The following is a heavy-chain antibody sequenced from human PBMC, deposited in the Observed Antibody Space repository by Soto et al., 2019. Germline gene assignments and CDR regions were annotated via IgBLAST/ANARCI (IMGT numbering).Heavy chain of an antibody. Sequence: PSETLSLTCAVSGGSISSYYWSWIRQSPGKGLEWIGYIYYSGSTNYNPSLKSRVTISIDTSKNQFSLKLSSVTAADTAVYYCASLRYSYGKYYFDYWGQGTLVTVSS. CDR3: ASLRYSYGKYYFDY. J-gene: IGHJ4*02. CDR1: GGSISSYY. V-gene: IGHV4-59*08. D-gene: IGHD5-18*01. CDR2: IYYSGST.